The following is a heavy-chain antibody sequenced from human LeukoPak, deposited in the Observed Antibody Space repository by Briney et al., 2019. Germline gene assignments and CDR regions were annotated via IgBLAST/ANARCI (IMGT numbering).Heavy chain of an antibody. V-gene: IGHV3-23*01. D-gene: IGHD6-19*01. J-gene: IGHJ4*02. CDR1: GFTFSSYT. Sequence: GGSLRLSCAASGFTFSSYTLNWVRQAPGKGLEWVSTITGSGDSTYYADSVKGRFTISRDNSKNSLYLQMNSLRAEDTAVYYSAKGSAVADLYFDYWGQGTLVTVSS. CDR3: AKGSAVADLYFDY. CDR2: ITGSGDST.